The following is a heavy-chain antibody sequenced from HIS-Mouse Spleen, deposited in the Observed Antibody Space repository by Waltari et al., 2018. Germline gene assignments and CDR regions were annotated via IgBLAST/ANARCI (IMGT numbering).Heavy chain of an antibody. Sequence: QVQLQESGPGLVKPSQTLSLTRTVSGGAISSGGYYWRWIRQHPGKGLEWIGYIYYSGCTYYNPSLKCRVTISGDTSKNQFLLKMSSVTAADTAVYYCARSPYYDFWSGYSDNWFDRWGQGTLVTVSS. D-gene: IGHD3-3*01. CDR3: ARSPYYDFWSGYSDNWFDR. V-gene: IGHV4-31*03. CDR2: IYYSGCT. J-gene: IGHJ5*02. CDR1: GGAISSGGYY.